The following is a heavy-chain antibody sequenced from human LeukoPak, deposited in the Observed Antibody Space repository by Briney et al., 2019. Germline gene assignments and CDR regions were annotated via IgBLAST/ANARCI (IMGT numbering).Heavy chain of an antibody. J-gene: IGHJ3*01. CDR2: IRYDGINK. V-gene: IGHV3-30*02. Sequence: GGSLRLSCAASGFTFSTHGMHWVRQAPGKGLEWVAFIRYDGINKYYADSVKGRFTISRDNAKSLVYLQLNSLRAEDTALYYCARGGKKGGGVSLHLWGQGTMVT. CDR3: ARGGKKGGGVSLHL. CDR1: GFTFSTHG. D-gene: IGHD2-8*02.